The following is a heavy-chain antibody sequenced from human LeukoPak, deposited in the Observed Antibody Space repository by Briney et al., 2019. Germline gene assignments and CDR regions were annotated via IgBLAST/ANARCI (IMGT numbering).Heavy chain of an antibody. CDR1: GGTISSYY. CDR3: AREAVHYGSGSLDY. V-gene: IGHV4-4*07. D-gene: IGHD3-10*01. J-gene: IGHJ4*02. Sequence: SETLSLTCTVSGGTISSYYWSWIRQPAGKGLEWIGRIHSSGSTNYSPSLKSRVAMSLDTSKIQFSLELSSVTAADTAVYYCAREAVHYGSGSLDYWGQGTLVTVSS. CDR2: IHSSGST.